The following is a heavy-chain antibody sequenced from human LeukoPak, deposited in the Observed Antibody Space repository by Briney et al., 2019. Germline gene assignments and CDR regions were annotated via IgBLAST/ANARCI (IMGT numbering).Heavy chain of an antibody. V-gene: IGHV1-46*01. Sequence: ASVKVSCKASGYTFTSYYMHWVRQAPGQGLEWMGIINPSGGSTSYAQKFQGRVTMTRDTSTSTVYMELISLRSEDTAVYYCARDTRNIWFGELVGAFDIWGQGTMVTVSS. D-gene: IGHD3-10*01. CDR2: INPSGGST. CDR1: GYTFTSYY. CDR3: ARDTRNIWFGELVGAFDI. J-gene: IGHJ3*02.